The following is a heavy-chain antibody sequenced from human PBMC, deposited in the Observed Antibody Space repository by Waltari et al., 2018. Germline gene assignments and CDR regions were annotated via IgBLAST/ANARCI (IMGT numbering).Heavy chain of an antibody. CDR3: ARDWRRSLEYLDWLLFALDY. D-gene: IGHD3-9*01. CDR1: GFTFSRHA. CDR2: ISGSGDSV. J-gene: IGHJ4*02. Sequence: ELQLLEAGGGLVPPGGSLRLSCGASGFTFSRHAMSWVRQAPGKGFEGVSAISGSGDSVFYAESVKGRFTVSRDNSKNTLFLEMNSLRAEDTAVYFCARDWRRSLEYLDWLLFALDYWGQGTLVTVSS. V-gene: IGHV3-23*01.